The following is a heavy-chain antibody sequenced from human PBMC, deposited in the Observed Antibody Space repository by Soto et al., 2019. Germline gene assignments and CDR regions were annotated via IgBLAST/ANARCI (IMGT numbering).Heavy chain of an antibody. D-gene: IGHD2-2*01. Sequence: QVQLVQSGAEVNKPGALVKVSCKASGYTFTSHDINWMRQATGQGLEWMGWMNPNSGHTNYAQKFQGRVTMTRDTSISTAYMELTNLRSEDTAIYYCASDMSTTWGQGTLVTVSS. J-gene: IGHJ5*02. V-gene: IGHV1-8*01. CDR1: GYTFTSHD. CDR2: MNPNSGHT. CDR3: ASDMSTT.